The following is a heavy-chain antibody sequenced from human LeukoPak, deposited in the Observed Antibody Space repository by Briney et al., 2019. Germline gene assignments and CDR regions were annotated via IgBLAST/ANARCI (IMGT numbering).Heavy chain of an antibody. J-gene: IGHJ5*02. CDR3: ARNYGSGSYSAINWFDP. CDR1: GYTFSDYY. V-gene: IGHV1-2*02. Sequence: ASVKVSCKTSGYTFSDYYIHWIRQAPGQGLEWMGWINPNSGGTNYAQKFQGRVTMTRDTSISTAYMELSRLRSDDTAVYYCARNYGSGSYSAINWFDPWGQGTLVTVSS. CDR2: INPNSGGT. D-gene: IGHD3-10*01.